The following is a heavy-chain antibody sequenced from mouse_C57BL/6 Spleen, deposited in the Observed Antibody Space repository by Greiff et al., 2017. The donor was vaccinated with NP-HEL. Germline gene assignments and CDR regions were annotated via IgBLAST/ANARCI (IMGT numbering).Heavy chain of an antibody. V-gene: IGHV1-61*01. CDR1: GYTFTSYW. Sequence: QVQLQQPGAELVRPGSSVKLSCKASGYTFTSYWMDWVKQRPGQGLEWIGNIYPSDSETHYNQKFKDKATLTVGKSSSTAYMQLSSLTSEDSAVYYCARHSSGSPFAYWGQGTLVTVSA. J-gene: IGHJ3*01. CDR2: IYPSDSET. D-gene: IGHD3-2*02. CDR3: ARHSSGSPFAY.